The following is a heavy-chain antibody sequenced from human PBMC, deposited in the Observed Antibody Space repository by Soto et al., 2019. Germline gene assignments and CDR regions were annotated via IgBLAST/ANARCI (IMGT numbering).Heavy chain of an antibody. CDR3: STRAYDTNGYYRFDP. Sequence: SETLSLTCAVYGGSFSCHSWTWIRQSPGKGLEWIGDINHSGRVNYSPSLKSRVTISLDTSKNQFSLTLSAVTAADTAMYYCSTRAYDTNGYYRFDPWGQGTLVTVSS. V-gene: IGHV4-34*01. D-gene: IGHD3-22*01. CDR2: INHSGRV. CDR1: GGSFSCHS. J-gene: IGHJ5*01.